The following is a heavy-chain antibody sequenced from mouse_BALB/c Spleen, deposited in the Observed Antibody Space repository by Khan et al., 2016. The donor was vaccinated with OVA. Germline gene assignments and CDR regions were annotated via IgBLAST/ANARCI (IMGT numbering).Heavy chain of an antibody. D-gene: IGHD2-1*01. CDR1: GFTFSTFV. CDR2: ISSAGTYT. V-gene: IGHV5-9-1*01. Sequence: EVELVESGGGLVKPGGSLKLSCTASGFTFSTFVMHWVRQTPEKRLEWVATISSAGTYTYYSDSVKGRFTISRDTAKNTLYHQMNSLTAEDTAMYYCTNGNYGWFAYWGQGTLVTVSA. J-gene: IGHJ3*01. CDR3: TNGNYGWFAY.